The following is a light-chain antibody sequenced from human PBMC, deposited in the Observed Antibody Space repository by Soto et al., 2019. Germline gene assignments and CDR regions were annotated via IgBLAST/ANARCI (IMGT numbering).Light chain of an antibody. CDR3: SSYAGSNNWN. CDR2: EVS. CDR1: SSDVSGYNY. V-gene: IGLV2-8*01. Sequence: QSALTQPPSASGSPGQSVTISCTGTSSDVSGYNYVSWYQQHPGKAPKLMIYEVSKWPSGVPDRFSGSKSGNTASLTVSGLQAEDEADYYCSSYAGSNNWNFGTGTKLTVL. J-gene: IGLJ1*01.